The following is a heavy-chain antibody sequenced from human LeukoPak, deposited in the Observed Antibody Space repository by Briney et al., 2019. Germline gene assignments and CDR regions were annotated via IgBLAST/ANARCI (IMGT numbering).Heavy chain of an antibody. J-gene: IGHJ4*02. Sequence: PGGSLRLSCAASGFTFSSYGMNWVRQAPGKGLEWVSSISSSSSYIYYADSVKGRFTISRDNAKNSLYLQMNSLRAEDTAVYYCARDRSDSGYGVYFDYWGQGTLVTVSS. CDR3: ARDRSDSGYGVYFDY. CDR2: ISSSSSYI. D-gene: IGHD5-12*01. CDR1: GFTFSSYG. V-gene: IGHV3-21*01.